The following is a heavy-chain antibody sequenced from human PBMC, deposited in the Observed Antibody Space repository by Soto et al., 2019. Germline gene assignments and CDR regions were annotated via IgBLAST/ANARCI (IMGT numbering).Heavy chain of an antibody. CDR3: AKDPIWFGELPYKGTLGY. D-gene: IGHD3-10*01. Sequence: QVQLVESGGGVVQPGRSLRLSCAASGFTFSSYGMHWVRQAPGKGLEWVAVISYDGSNKYYADSVKGRFTISRDNSKNTLYLQMNSLSAEDTAVYYCAKDPIWFGELPYKGTLGYWGQGTLVTVSS. J-gene: IGHJ4*02. V-gene: IGHV3-30*18. CDR1: GFTFSSYG. CDR2: ISYDGSNK.